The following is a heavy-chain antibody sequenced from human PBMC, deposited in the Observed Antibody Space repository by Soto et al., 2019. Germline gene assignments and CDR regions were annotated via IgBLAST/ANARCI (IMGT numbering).Heavy chain of an antibody. V-gene: IGHV2-5*02. CDR2: IYWDDDK. Sequence: QITLRESRPPLVKPTQTLTLTSTSSGFSLSTSGVGVSWIRQPPGRALEWLALIYWDDDKRYSPSLKSRPTITMDTSKNQVVLTMTNMDPVDTATYYCAHRLGGDYHLYYFDYWGQGTLVTVSS. CDR3: AHRLGGDYHLYYFDY. J-gene: IGHJ4*02. CDR1: GFSLSTSGVG. D-gene: IGHD4-17*01.